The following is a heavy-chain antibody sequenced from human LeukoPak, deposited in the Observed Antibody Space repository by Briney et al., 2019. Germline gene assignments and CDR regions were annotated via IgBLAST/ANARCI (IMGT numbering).Heavy chain of an antibody. CDR3: ARGQSRYFDWYLGFFDY. D-gene: IGHD3-9*01. Sequence: GGSLRLSCAASGFTFGNYWMHWVRQAPGKGLVWVSRINSDGSSTSYADSVKGRFSISRDNTKNTLYLQMNSLRAEDTAVYYCARGQSRYFDWYLGFFDYWGQGTLVTVSS. CDR1: GFTFGNYW. CDR2: INSDGSST. V-gene: IGHV3-74*01. J-gene: IGHJ4*02.